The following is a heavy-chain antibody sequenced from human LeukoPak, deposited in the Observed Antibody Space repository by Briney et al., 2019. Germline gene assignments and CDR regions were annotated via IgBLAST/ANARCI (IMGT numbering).Heavy chain of an antibody. CDR2: INHSGST. CDR1: GGSFSGYY. V-gene: IGHV4-34*01. CDR3: ARGPRILLWFGELLGNWFDP. Sequence: SETLSLTCAVYGGSFSGYYWSWIRQPPGKGLEWIGEINHSGSTNYNPSLKSRVTISVDTSKNQFSLKLSSVTAADTAVYYCARGPRILLWFGELLGNWFDPWGQGTLVTVSS. D-gene: IGHD3-10*01. J-gene: IGHJ5*02.